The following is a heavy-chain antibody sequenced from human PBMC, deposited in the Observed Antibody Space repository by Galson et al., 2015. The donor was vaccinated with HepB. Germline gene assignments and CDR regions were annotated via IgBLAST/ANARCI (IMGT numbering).Heavy chain of an antibody. J-gene: IGHJ6*02. CDR3: ARTLQQLGFYYGMDV. CDR2: INHRGTT. D-gene: IGHD6-13*01. CDR1: GGSFSGYN. Sequence: QVQLQQSGPGLVKPSETLSLTCAVSGGSFSGYNWIWIRQSPGKGLEWIGEINHRGTTNDNPSLKSRVTMSVDTSKNQFSLRLRSVTAADTAVYYCARTLQQLGFYYGMDVWGQGTTVTVSS. V-gene: IGHV4-34*10.